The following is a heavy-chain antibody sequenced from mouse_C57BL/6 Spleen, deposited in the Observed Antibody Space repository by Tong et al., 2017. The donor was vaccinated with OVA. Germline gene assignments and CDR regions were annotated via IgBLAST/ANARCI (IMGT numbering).Heavy chain of an antibody. Sequence: EVQLQESGGGLVKPGGSLKLSCAASGFTFSSYAMSWVRQTPEKRLEWVATISDGGSYTYYPDNVKGRFTISRDNAKNNLYLQMSHLKSEDTAMYYCARVMKGDWGQGTLVTVSA. CDR1: GFTFSSYA. J-gene: IGHJ3*01. CDR3: ARVMKGD. D-gene: IGHD2-3*01. V-gene: IGHV5-4*01. CDR2: ISDGGSYT.